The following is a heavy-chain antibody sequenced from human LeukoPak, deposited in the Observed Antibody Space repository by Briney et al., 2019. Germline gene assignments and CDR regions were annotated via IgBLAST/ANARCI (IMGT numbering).Heavy chain of an antibody. D-gene: IGHD2-2*01. CDR1: GASINSGGYS. Sequence: SETLSLTCGVSGASINSGGYSWSWIRQPPGKGLEWTGHISHSGSTYYNPSLKSRVTISVDRSKNQFSLKLTSVTAADTAVYYCARQGYCSGTSCYAGGDWFDPWGQGTLVTVSS. CDR3: ARQGYCSGTSCYAGGDWFDP. J-gene: IGHJ5*02. CDR2: ISHSGST. V-gene: IGHV4-30-2*01.